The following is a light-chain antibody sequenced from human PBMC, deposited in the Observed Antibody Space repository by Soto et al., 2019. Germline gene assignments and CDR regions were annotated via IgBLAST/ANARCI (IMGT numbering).Light chain of an antibody. CDR1: LGIRND. Sequence: IQMTQSPSSLSASVGDRITITCRASLGIRNDLGWYQLKPGKAPNPLIYDASSLKSGVPSRFSGSGSGTEFTLTISSLQPDDFATYYCQHYKMYSPWTFGQGTKVDIK. V-gene: IGKV1-17*01. J-gene: IGKJ1*01. CDR2: DAS. CDR3: QHYKMYSPWT.